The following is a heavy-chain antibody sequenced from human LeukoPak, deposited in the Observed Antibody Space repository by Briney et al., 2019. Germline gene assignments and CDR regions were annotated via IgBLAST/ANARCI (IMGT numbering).Heavy chain of an antibody. CDR3: ARVGTMVREGYYFDY. D-gene: IGHD3-10*01. Sequence: SETLSLTCTVSGGSISTYYWSWIRQPPGKGLEWIGYIYYSGSTNSNPSLKSRVTMSVDTSKNQLSLKLRSVTAADTAVYCCARVGTMVREGYYFDYWGQGTLVTVSS. J-gene: IGHJ4*02. CDR1: GGSISTYY. CDR2: IYYSGST. V-gene: IGHV4-59*03.